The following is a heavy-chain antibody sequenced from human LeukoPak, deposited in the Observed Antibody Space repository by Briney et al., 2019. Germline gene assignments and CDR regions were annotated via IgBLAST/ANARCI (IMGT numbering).Heavy chain of an antibody. Sequence: SSVKVSCKASGGTFSSYAISWVRQAPGQGLEWMGRIIPIFGIANYAQKFQGRVTITADKSTSTAYMELSSLRSEDTAVYYCARGLGGNYEIDYWGQGTLVTVSS. J-gene: IGHJ4*02. D-gene: IGHD1-26*01. CDR1: GGTFSSYA. V-gene: IGHV1-69*04. CDR2: IIPIFGIA. CDR3: ARGLGGNYEIDY.